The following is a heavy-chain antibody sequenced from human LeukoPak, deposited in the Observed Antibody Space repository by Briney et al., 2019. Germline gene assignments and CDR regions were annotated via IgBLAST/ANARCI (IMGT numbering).Heavy chain of an antibody. CDR1: GGSISRYY. Sequence: SETVSLTCTVSGGSISRYYWSWIQQPPGKGLEWIGYIYYSGSTSYNPSLKSRVTISIDTSKNQFSLKLRSVTAADTAVYYFARTYSGYDPAAIDYWGQGTLVTVSS. J-gene: IGHJ4*02. CDR2: IYYSGST. D-gene: IGHD5-12*01. V-gene: IGHV4-59*01. CDR3: ARTYSGYDPAAIDY.